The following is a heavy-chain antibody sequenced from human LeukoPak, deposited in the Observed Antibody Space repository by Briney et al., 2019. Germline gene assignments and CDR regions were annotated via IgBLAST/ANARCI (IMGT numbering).Heavy chain of an antibody. CDR2: ISSYNGKT. J-gene: IGHJ5*02. V-gene: IGHV1-18*01. CDR3: ARGKENSRDFWSGQGNWFDP. D-gene: IGHD3-3*01. CDR1: GYIFTSYG. Sequence: GASVKVSCKASGYIFTSYGVNWVRQAPGQGLEWMGWISSYNGKTHYSQKLRGRVTMTTDTSTSTAYMELRRLRSDDTAVYYCARGKENSRDFWSGQGNWFDPWGQGTLVTVSS.